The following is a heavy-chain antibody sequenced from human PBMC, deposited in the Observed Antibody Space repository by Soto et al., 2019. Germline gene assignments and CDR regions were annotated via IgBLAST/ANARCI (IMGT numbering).Heavy chain of an antibody. CDR1: GFTFISYG. CDR3: AKGRTIVGATLSY. D-gene: IGHD1-26*01. CDR2: ISYGGDVK. Sequence: QVELVESGGGVVQPGRSLRVSCAASGFTFISYGLHWVRQAPGKGLEWVAVISYGGDVKYYADSVKGRFTISRDNSKNTLYLQMNSLRAEDTAVYYCAKGRTIVGATLSYWGQGTLVTVSS. J-gene: IGHJ4*02. V-gene: IGHV3-30*18.